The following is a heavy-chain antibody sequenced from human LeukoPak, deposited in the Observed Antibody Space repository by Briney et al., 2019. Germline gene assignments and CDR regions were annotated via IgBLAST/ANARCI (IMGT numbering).Heavy chain of an antibody. V-gene: IGHV4-4*02. CDR3: GRSATNRVTEDY. D-gene: IGHD1-14*01. Sequence: SETLSLTCTVSDVSTFRSNWWGWVRQSPGKGLGWIDQISPSGSTNYSPSLKSRVTISVDNSKTHFSLKLTSVSAGDTAVYYCGRSATNRVTEDYWGRGAMVTVSS. CDR1: DVSTFRSNW. CDR2: ISPSGST. J-gene: IGHJ4*02.